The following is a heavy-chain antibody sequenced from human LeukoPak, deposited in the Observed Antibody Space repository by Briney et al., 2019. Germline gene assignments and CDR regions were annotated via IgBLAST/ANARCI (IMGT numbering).Heavy chain of an antibody. J-gene: IGHJ4*02. CDR3: ARARVADYYDSSGYYYIFDY. CDR2: IYTSGST. D-gene: IGHD3-22*01. CDR1: GGSISSYY. V-gene: IGHV4-4*07. Sequence: PSETLSLTCTVSGGSISSYYWSWIRQPAGKGLEWIGRIYTSGSTNYNTSLKSRVTMSVDTSKNQFSLKLSSVTAADTAVYYCARARVADYYDSSGYYYIFDYWGQGTLVTVSS.